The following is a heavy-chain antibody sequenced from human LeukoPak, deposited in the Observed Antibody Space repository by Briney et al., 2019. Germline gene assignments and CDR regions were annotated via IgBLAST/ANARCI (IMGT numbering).Heavy chain of an antibody. CDR2: LIGSSGST. D-gene: IGHD3-16*01. CDR3: AKGAYDYVEIAYFDS. CDR1: GFTSTNYA. V-gene: IGHV3-23*01. J-gene: IGHJ4*02. Sequence: GGSLRLSCAASGFTSTNYAMNWVRQAPGKGLEWVSVLIGSSGSTDYADSVKGRFTISRDISKNTLFLQMNSLRAEDTAIYYCAKGAYDYVEIAYFDSWGQGTLVTVSS.